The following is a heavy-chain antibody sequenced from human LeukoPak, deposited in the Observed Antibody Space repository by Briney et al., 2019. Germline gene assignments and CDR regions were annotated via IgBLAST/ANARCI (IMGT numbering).Heavy chain of an antibody. CDR3: ARDYGYCSSTSCYNTFDI. V-gene: IGHV4-59*01. CDR2: IYYSGST. J-gene: IGHJ3*02. Sequence: SETLSLTCTVSGGSISSYYWSWIRQPPGKGLEWIGYIYYSGSTNYNLSLKSRVTISVDTSKNQFSLKLSSVTAADTAVYYCARDYGYCSSTSCYNTFDIWGQGTMVTVSS. CDR1: GGSISSYY. D-gene: IGHD2-2*02.